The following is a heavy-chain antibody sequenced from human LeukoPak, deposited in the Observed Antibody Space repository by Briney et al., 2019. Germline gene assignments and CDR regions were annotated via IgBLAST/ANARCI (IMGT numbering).Heavy chain of an antibody. CDR2: IYHSGSV. D-gene: IGHD3-10*01. Sequence: PSETLSLTCTVSGGSVSTNHYYWGWIRQPPGKGLDWIGSIYHSGSVYYIPSLRSRATISVDTSKNQLSLKLSSVTAADTAVYYCARAGLETYYGKSYFDYWGQGTLVTVSS. V-gene: IGHV4-39*01. J-gene: IGHJ4*02. CDR1: GGSVSTNHYY. CDR3: ARAGLETYYGKSYFDY.